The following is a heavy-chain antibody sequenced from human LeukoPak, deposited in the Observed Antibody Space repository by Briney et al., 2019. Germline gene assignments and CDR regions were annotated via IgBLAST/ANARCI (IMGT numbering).Heavy chain of an antibody. Sequence: SETLSLTCTVSGGSISSSSYYWGWIRQPPGKGLEWIGEINHSGSTNYNPSLKSRVTISVDTSKNQFSLKLSSVTAADTAVYYCARGSRVVRDATFDYWGQGTLVTVSS. V-gene: IGHV4-39*07. CDR2: INHSGST. CDR3: ARGSRVVRDATFDY. D-gene: IGHD5-24*01. J-gene: IGHJ4*02. CDR1: GGSISSSSYY.